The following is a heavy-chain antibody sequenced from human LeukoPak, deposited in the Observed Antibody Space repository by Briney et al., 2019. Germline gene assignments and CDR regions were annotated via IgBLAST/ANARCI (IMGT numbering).Heavy chain of an antibody. CDR2: ISSSSSTI. Sequence: PGGSLRLSCAASGFTFSTHNMNWVRQAPGKGLEWVSYISSSSSTIYYADSVEGRFTISRDNAKNSLYLQMNSLRAEDTAVYYCARGRPVDCWGQGTLVTVSS. CDR1: GFTFSTHN. V-gene: IGHV3-48*01. CDR3: ARGRPVDC. J-gene: IGHJ4*02.